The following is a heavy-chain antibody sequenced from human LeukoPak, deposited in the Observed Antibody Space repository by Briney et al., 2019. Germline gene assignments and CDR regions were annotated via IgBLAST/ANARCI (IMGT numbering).Heavy chain of an antibody. Sequence: GGSLRLSCAASGFTVSSNYMSWVRQAPGKGLEWVSVIYSGGGTYHADSVKGRFTISRDNSKNTLYLQMNSLRAEDTAVYYCARGYSGPNYYYGMDVWGQGITVTVSS. CDR3: ARGYSGPNYYYGMDV. D-gene: IGHD1-26*01. J-gene: IGHJ6*02. V-gene: IGHV3-53*01. CDR2: IYSGGGT. CDR1: GFTVSSNY.